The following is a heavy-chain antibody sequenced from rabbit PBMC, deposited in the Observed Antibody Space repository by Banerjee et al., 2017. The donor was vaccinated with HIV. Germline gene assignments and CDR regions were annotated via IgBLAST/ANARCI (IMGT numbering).Heavy chain of an antibody. CDR3: ARDLDVVIGWNFGW. CDR2: INAVTGKA. Sequence: QEQLEESGGGLVKPEGSLTVTCKASGFPFRNKAVMCWVRQAPGKGLEWIACINAVTGKAVYASWAKGRFTFSRTSSTTVTLQMTSLTAADTATYFCARDLDVVIGWNFGWWGPGPLVTVS. V-gene: IGHV1S45*01. J-gene: IGHJ4*01. CDR1: GFPFRNKAV. D-gene: IGHD1-1*01.